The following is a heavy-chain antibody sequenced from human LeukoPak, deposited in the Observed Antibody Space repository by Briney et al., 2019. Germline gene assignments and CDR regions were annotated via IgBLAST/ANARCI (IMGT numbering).Heavy chain of an antibody. CDR3: ASRPRISSGWPTSDAFDI. CDR1: GGSISSSSYY. D-gene: IGHD6-19*01. V-gene: IGHV4-39*07. CDR2: IYYSGST. J-gene: IGHJ3*02. Sequence: SETLSLTCTVSGGSISSSSYYWGWIRQPPGKGLEWIGSIYYSGSTYYNPSLKSRVTISVDTSKNQFSLKLSFVTAADTAVYYCASRPRISSGWPTSDAFDIWGQGTMVTVSS.